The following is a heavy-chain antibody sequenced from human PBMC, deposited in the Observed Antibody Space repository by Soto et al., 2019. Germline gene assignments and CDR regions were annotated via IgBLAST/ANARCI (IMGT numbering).Heavy chain of an antibody. CDR1: GYTFTGYY. CDR3: ATPSEYSSSFIDY. J-gene: IGHJ4*02. Sequence: ASVKVSCKASGYTFTGYYMHWVRQAPGQGLQRXGXIXXXSXGXXXAXXXKGRVTMTRDTSISTAYMELSRLRSDDTAVYYCATPSEYSSSFIDYWGQGTLVTVSS. V-gene: IGHV1-2*02. CDR2: IXXXSXGX. D-gene: IGHD6-6*01.